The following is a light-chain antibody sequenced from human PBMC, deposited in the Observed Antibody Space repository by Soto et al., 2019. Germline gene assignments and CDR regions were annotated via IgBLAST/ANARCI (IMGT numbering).Light chain of an antibody. Sequence: EIVLTQSPSTLSLSPGERASLSCRASQSVDSYLAWYQQKPGQAPRLLIHDASNRAAGIPARFSGSGFGTDFTLTISSLEPEDFAVYYCQQRGNWPRTFGQRSKVDIK. J-gene: IGKJ1*01. V-gene: IGKV3-11*01. CDR1: QSVDSY. CDR2: DAS. CDR3: QQRGNWPRT.